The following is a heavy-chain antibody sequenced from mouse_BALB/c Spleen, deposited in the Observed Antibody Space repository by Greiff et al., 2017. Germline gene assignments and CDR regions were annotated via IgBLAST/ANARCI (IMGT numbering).Heavy chain of an antibody. J-gene: IGHJ2*01. CDR2: ISSGGSYT. CDR3: ARDSNYPFDY. Sequence: EVQRVESGGDLVKPGGSLKLSCAASGFTFSSYGMSWVRQTPDKRLEWVATISSGGSYTYYPDSVKGRFTISRDNAKNTLYLQMSSLKSEDTAMYYCARDSNYPFDYWGQGTTLTVSS. D-gene: IGHD2-5*01. CDR1: GFTFSSYG. V-gene: IGHV5-6*01.